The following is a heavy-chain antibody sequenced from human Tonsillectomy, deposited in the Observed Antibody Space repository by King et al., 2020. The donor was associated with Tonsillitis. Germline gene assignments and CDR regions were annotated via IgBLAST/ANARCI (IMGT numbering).Heavy chain of an antibody. CDR3: ARQYTDLTDHFDY. CDR2: IYPGDSDT. J-gene: IGHJ4*02. Sequence: VQLVESGTEMKKPGESLKISCKASGYSFTNYWVAWVRQIPGKGLEYMGMIYPGDSDTRYSPSFQGQVTISADKSISTAYLQWSGLKASDTAMYYCARQYTDLTDHFDYWGQGTLVTVSS. CDR1: GYSFTNYW. V-gene: IGHV5-51*01. D-gene: IGHD1-14*01.